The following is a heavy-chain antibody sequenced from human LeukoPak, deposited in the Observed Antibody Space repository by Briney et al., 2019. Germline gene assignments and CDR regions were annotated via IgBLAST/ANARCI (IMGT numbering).Heavy chain of an antibody. J-gene: IGHJ3*02. Sequence: GGSLRLSCAASGFTFSGYSMNWVRQAPGKGLEWVSYISNTISYADSVKGRFTVSRDNAKNSLYLQMNSLRAEDTAVYYCAKDRFEQWLDAFDIWGQGTMVTVSS. V-gene: IGHV3-48*01. CDR2: ISNTI. D-gene: IGHD6-19*01. CDR3: AKDRFEQWLDAFDI. CDR1: GFTFSGYS.